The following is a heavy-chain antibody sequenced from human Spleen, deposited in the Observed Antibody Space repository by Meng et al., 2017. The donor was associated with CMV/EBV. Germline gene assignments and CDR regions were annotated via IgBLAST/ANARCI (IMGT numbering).Heavy chain of an antibody. CDR3: ARDQELGTNWVDP. D-gene: IGHD7-27*01. J-gene: IGHJ5*02. V-gene: IGHV6-1*01. CDR1: DSVASNSAA. Sequence: DSVASNSAAWNWIRQSPSRGLEWLGRTYYRYKWYNDYAVSVKSRITINPDTSKNQFSLQLNSVTPEDTAVYYCARDQELGTNWVDPWGQGTLVTVSS. CDR2: TYYRYKWYN.